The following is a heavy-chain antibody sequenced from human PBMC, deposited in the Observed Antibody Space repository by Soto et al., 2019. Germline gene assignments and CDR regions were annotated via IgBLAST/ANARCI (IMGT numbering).Heavy chain of an antibody. CDR2: ISSSSSYI. CDR3: ARDLFCSSCRSYYYYGMDV. Sequence: GGSLRLSCAASGFTFSSYSMNWVRQAPGKGLEWVSSISSSSSYIYYADSVKGRFTISRDNAKNSLYLQMNSLRAEDTAVYYCARDLFCSSCRSYYYYGMDVWGQGTTVTSP. J-gene: IGHJ6*02. D-gene: IGHD6-13*01. V-gene: IGHV3-21*01. CDR1: GFTFSSYS.